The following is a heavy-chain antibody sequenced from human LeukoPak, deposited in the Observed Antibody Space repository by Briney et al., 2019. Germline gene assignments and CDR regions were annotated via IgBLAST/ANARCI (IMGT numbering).Heavy chain of an antibody. CDR3: ARQVGSFRGHFDY. J-gene: IGHJ4*02. Sequence: SETLSLTCAVYEVSFSAYYWSWIRQPPGKGLEWIGEINHSGSTNYNPSLKSRVTISVDTSKNQFSLRLSSVTAADTAVYYCARQVGSFRGHFDYWGQGTLVTVSS. CDR2: INHSGST. D-gene: IGHD3-10*01. CDR1: EVSFSAYY. V-gene: IGHV4-34*01.